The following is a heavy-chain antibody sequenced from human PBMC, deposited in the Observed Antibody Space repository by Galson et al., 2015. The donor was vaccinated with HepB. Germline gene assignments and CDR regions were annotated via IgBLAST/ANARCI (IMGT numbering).Heavy chain of an antibody. D-gene: IGHD3-3*02. CDR1: GFTFITSW. V-gene: IGHV3-7*01. CDR3: ARDSADDISIAFDI. CDR2: INPDGSDK. Sequence: SLRLSCAASGFTFITSWMNWVRQVPGEGLEWVANINPDGSDKYYLDSVKGRFTISRDNAKNSVYLQISSLRADDTAMYYCARDSADDISIAFDIWGLGTMVTVSS. J-gene: IGHJ3*02.